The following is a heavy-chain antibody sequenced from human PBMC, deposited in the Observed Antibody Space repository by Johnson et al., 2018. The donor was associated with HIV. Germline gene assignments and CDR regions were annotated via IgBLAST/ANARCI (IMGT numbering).Heavy chain of an antibody. J-gene: IGHJ3*02. D-gene: IGHD1-1*01. CDR1: GFTFSSYA. V-gene: IGHV3-30*04. CDR2: IWYDGSNT. CDR3: AVLTTGCLRVGKVDI. Sequence: QVQLVESGGGVVQPGRSLRLSCAASGFTFSSYAMHWVRQAPGKGLEWVAVIWYDGSNTYYAESVQGRFNISRDNPKNTLYLQMDSLRSEDTAVYYCAVLTTGCLRVGKVDIWGQGKMVTVSS.